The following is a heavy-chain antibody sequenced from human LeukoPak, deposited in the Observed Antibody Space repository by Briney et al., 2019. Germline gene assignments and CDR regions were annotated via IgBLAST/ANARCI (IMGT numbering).Heavy chain of an antibody. Sequence: GGSLRLSCAASGFTFSGSVIHWVRQASGKGLEWVGRIRSKANSYTTAYAASVKGRFTISRDDSKNTAFLQMTSLKTEDTAVYYCTSSPLPIAVAGMGYYYYYMDVWGKGTTVTVSS. D-gene: IGHD6-19*01. CDR1: GFTFSGSV. V-gene: IGHV3-73*01. J-gene: IGHJ6*03. CDR2: IRSKANSYTT. CDR3: TSSPLPIAVAGMGYYYYYMDV.